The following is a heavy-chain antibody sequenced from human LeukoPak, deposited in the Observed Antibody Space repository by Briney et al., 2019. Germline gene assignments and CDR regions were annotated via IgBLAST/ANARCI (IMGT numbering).Heavy chain of an antibody. CDR3: ATSSTWYKFDY. V-gene: IGHV3-48*04. CDR1: GFTFSSYS. Sequence: GGSLRLSCAASGFTFSSYSMNWVRQAPGKGLEWVSYISSSSNKIYYADSVKGRFTISRDNAKNSLYVQVNSLRAGDTAVYYCATSSTWYKFDYWGQGILVTVSS. J-gene: IGHJ4*02. CDR2: ISSSSNKI. D-gene: IGHD6-13*01.